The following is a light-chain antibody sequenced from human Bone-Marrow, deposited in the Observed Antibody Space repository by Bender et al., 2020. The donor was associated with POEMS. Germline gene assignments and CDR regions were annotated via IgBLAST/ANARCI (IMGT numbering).Light chain of an antibody. CDR1: ALPDQF. Sequence: SYVLTQPPSVSVSPGQTARITCSGDALPDQFAYWYQQRPGQAPVVVIYKDTERPSGIPERFSGSTSGTTVTLTISGVQAEDEAKYYCQSADSGGSYWVFGGGTKLTVL. J-gene: IGLJ3*02. CDR3: QSADSGGSYWV. V-gene: IGLV3-25*03. CDR2: KDT.